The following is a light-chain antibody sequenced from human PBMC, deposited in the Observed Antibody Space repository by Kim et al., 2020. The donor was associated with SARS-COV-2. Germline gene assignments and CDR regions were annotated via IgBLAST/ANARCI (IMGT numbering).Light chain of an antibody. CDR1: QTISNY. Sequence: SASVVDRVTITCRASQTISNYLNWYQQKPGNAPRLLIYAASILQSGVPSRFSGSGSGTDFALTISSLQPDDFATYYCQQSYNPLTFGGGTKVDIK. V-gene: IGKV1-39*01. J-gene: IGKJ4*01. CDR2: AAS. CDR3: QQSYNPLT.